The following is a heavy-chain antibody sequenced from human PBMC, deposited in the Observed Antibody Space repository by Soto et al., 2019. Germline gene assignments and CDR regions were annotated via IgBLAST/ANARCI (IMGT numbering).Heavy chain of an antibody. CDR3: ARDAGSGDHDSGYHYAFDY. CDR2: ISFSGAYI. V-gene: IGHV3-21*01. J-gene: IGHJ4*01. Sequence: GWSLRLSCAVSGFPLEKYGMNWVRQAPGKGLEWVSSISFSGAYIYYADSVKGRLTISRDNARNSMYLQMNRLGVDDTALYFCARDAGSGDHDSGYHYAFDYWG. D-gene: IGHD3-22*01. CDR1: GFPLEKYG.